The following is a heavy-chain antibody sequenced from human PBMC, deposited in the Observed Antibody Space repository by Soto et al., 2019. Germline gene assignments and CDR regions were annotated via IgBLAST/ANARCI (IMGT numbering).Heavy chain of an antibody. CDR3: ARGHSGSSVFGNFDY. J-gene: IGHJ4*02. V-gene: IGHV1-18*01. CDR1: GYTFTSYG. Sequence: QVQLVQSGAEVKKPGASVKVSCEASGYTFTSYGISGVRQATGQGLEWMGWIIAYEGNTNYAQKLQGRVTMTTDTSASTAYMELRSLRSDDTAVYYCARGHSGSSVFGNFDYWGQGTLVTVSS. D-gene: IGHD6-6*01. CDR2: IIAYEGNT.